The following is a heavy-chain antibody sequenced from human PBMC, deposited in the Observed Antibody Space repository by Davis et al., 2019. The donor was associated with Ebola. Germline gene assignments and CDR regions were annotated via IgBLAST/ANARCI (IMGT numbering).Heavy chain of an antibody. D-gene: IGHD3-22*01. V-gene: IGHV4-59*08. CDR1: GGSISSYY. J-gene: IGHJ3*02. CDR3: ARHRGLTMRDDAFDI. Sequence: PSETLSLTCTVSGGSISSYYWSWIRQPPGKGLEWIGYIYYSGSTNYNPSLKSRVTISVDTSKNQFSLKLSSVTAADTAVYYCARHRGLTMRDDAFDIWGQGTMVTVSS. CDR2: IYYSGST.